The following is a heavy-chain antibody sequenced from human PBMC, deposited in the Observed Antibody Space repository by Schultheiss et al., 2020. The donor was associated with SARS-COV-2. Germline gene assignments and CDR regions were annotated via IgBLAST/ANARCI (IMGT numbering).Heavy chain of an antibody. J-gene: IGHJ5*02. CDR3: AREGTRGFNWFDP. D-gene: IGHD1-1*01. CDR1: GLSLSSYA. Sequence: GGSLRLSCVVSGLSLSSYAMHWVRQAPGKGLEWVALIWFDGSDQYYGDSVKGRFTISRDNSKNILYLQMNNVTAEDSAVYYCAREGTRGFNWFDPWGQGTLVTVSS. CDR2: IWFDGSDQ. V-gene: IGHV3-33*01.